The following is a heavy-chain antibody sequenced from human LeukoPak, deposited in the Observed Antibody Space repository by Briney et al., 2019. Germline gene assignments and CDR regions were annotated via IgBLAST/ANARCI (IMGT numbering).Heavy chain of an antibody. J-gene: IGHJ4*02. CDR3: ARGRWLPFDY. CDR1: GGSFSGYY. D-gene: IGHD4-23*01. V-gene: IGHV4-34*01. CDR2: INHSGST. Sequence: SETLSLTCAVYGGSFSGYYWSWIRQPPGKGLEWIGEINHSGSTNYNPSLKSRVTISVDTSKNQFSLKLSSVTAADTAVYYCARGRWLPFDYWGQGTLATVSS.